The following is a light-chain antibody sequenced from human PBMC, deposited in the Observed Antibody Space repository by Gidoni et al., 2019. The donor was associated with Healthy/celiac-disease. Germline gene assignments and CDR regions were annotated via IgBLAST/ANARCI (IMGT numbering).Light chain of an antibody. J-gene: IGLJ2*01. CDR2: QDS. Sequence: SYELTQSPSVSVSPGQTASITCSGDELGDKYACWYQRKPGQSPVLVIYQDSKRPSGIPERFSGSNSGNTATLTISGTQAMDEADYYCQAWDSSTYVVFGGGTKLTVL. CDR1: ELGDKY. CDR3: QAWDSSTYVV. V-gene: IGLV3-1*01.